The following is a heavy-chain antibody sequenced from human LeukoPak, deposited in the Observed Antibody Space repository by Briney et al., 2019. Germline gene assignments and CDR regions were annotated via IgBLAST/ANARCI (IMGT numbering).Heavy chain of an antibody. CDR3: AELGITMIGGV. V-gene: IGHV3-48*03. Sequence: GGSLRLSCAASGFTFSNYEMNWVRQAPGKGLEWVAYISHTFSTVYYADSVKGRFTISRDNTKNSLYLQMNSLRAEDTAVYYCAELGITMIGGVWGKGTTVTISS. D-gene: IGHD3-10*02. CDR1: GFTFSNYE. J-gene: IGHJ6*04. CDR2: ISHTFSTV.